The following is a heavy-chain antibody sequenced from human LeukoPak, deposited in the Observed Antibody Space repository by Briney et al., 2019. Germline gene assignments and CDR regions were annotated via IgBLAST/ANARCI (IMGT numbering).Heavy chain of an antibody. J-gene: IGHJ4*02. Sequence: KSSETLSLTCAAYGGSFSGYYWSWIRQPPGKGLEWIGEINHSGSTNYNPSLKSRVTISVDTSKNQFSLKLSSVTAADTAVYYCARGRRNRIAAAGTWFDYWGQGTLVTVSS. V-gene: IGHV4-34*01. D-gene: IGHD6-13*01. CDR3: ARGRRNRIAAAGTWFDY. CDR2: INHSGST. CDR1: GGSFSGYY.